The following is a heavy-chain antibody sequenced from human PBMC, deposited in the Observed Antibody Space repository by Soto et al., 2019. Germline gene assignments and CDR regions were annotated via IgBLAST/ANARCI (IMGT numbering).Heavy chain of an antibody. CDR2: IYYSGST. CDR3: ARVSGSYYYGMDV. J-gene: IGHJ6*02. V-gene: IGHV4-59*12. Sequence: PSETLSLTCTVSGGSIINYYWSWIRQPPGKGLEWIGDIYYSGSTSYNPSLRSRVTISVDKSKNQFSLKVTSVTAADTAVYYCARVSGSYYYGMDVWGQGTTVTVSS. CDR1: GGSIINYY.